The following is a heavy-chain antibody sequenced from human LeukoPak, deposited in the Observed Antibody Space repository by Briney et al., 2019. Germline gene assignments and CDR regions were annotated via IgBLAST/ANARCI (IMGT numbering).Heavy chain of an antibody. CDR1: GFTFSSYW. Sequence: PGGSLRLSCAASGFTFSSYWLSWVRQAPGKGLEWVAVIWYDGSNKYYADFVKGRFTISRDNSKNTLYLQMNSLRAEDTAVYYCARVSGRGWFGEGRSYFDYWGQGTLVTVSS. CDR2: IWYDGSNK. CDR3: ARVSGRGWFGEGRSYFDY. J-gene: IGHJ4*02. D-gene: IGHD3-10*01. V-gene: IGHV3-33*08.